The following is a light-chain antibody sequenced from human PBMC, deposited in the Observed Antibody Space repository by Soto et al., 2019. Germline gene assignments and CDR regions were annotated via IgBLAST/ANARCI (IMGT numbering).Light chain of an antibody. Sequence: VLTQPPSASGTPGQRVFISCSGSSSNIGGTNYAYWYQQLPGAAPKLLMHSNNLRPSGVPERISGSKSGTSASLAISGLRSEDEAVYYCASWDDRLGAVIFGGGTKVTV. CDR2: SNN. CDR3: ASWDDRLGAVI. V-gene: IGLV1-47*02. CDR1: SSNIGGTNY. J-gene: IGLJ2*01.